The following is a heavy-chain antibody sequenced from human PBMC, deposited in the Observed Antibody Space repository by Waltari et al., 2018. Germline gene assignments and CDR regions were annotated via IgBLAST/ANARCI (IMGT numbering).Heavy chain of an antibody. CDR3: AKGTLRLLEWSRNTYMDV. V-gene: IGHV3-30*02. Sequence: QVKLVESGGGVVQPGGSRRRSCAASGFPVGSYGLHWVRQAPGKGLEWVAFIRYDGSEKYYVESVKGRFTISRDTPENMLYLQMNSLRVEDTAVYYCAKGTLRLLEWSRNTYMDVWGKGTTVTVSS. CDR1: GFPVGSYG. CDR2: IRYDGSEK. D-gene: IGHD3-3*01. J-gene: IGHJ6*03.